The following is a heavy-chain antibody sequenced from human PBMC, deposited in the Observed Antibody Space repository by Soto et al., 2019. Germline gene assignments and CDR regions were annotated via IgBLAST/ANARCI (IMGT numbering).Heavy chain of an antibody. V-gene: IGHV3-23*01. CDR1: GFTFDNYG. CDR2: ITGAGGST. J-gene: IGHJ6*02. D-gene: IGHD4-4*01. CDR3: AKGHSDSFGNYDYFGMDV. Sequence: GGSLRLSCAVSGFTFDNYGMSWVRQAPGKGLEWIGAITGAGGSTYNADSVKGRFTISRDNSKKTVYLQVDSLRVEDTAVYYCAKGHSDSFGNYDYFGMDVWGQGTTVTVSS.